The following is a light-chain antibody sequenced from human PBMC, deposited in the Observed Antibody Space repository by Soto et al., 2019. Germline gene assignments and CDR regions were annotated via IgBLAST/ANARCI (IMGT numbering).Light chain of an antibody. J-gene: IGLJ2*01. V-gene: IGLV1-40*01. CDR3: QSYDSSLSAYVV. CDR1: SSNIGAGYD. Sequence: QSVLTQPPSVSGAPGQRVTISCTGSSSNIGAGYDVHWYQQFPGTAPKLLIYGNSNRPSGVPDRFFGSKSGTSASLAITGLQAEDEADYYCQSYDSSLSAYVVFGGGTKLTVL. CDR2: GNS.